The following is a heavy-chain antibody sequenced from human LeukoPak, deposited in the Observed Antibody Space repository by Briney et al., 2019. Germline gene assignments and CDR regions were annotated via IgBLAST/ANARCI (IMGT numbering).Heavy chain of an antibody. CDR1: GFTFSSYA. CDR3: AKVAGARMTELVHSVYFED. Sequence: WGSLRLSRAASGFTFSSYAMSWVRQAPGKGLEWVSGLGGSGADIFYADSVKGRFTISRDNSKNTLYLQMNSLRAEDTALYYCAKVAGARMTELVHSVYFEDWGQGTLVTVSS. J-gene: IGHJ1*01. CDR2: LGGSGADI. V-gene: IGHV3-23*01. D-gene: IGHD5/OR15-5a*01.